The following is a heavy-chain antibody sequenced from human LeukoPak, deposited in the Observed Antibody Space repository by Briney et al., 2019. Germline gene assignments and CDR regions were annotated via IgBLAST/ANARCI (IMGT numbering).Heavy chain of an antibody. CDR3: ARWSGSVTARNYYYYMDV. Sequence: SETLSLTCAVYGGSFSGYYWTWIRQPPGKGLEWIGEINHSGSTNYNPSLKSRVTISVDTSKNQFSLKLSSVTAADTAVYYCARWSGSVTARNYYYYMDVWGEGTTVTVSS. CDR1: GGSFSGYY. D-gene: IGHD6-6*01. J-gene: IGHJ6*03. V-gene: IGHV4-34*01. CDR2: INHSGST.